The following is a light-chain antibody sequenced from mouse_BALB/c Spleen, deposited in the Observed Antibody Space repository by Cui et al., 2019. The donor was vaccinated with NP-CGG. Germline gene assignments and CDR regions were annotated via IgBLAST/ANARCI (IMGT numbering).Light chain of an antibody. CDR3: ALWYSNHWV. Sequence: QAVVTQESALTTSPGETVTLTCRSSIGAVTTSNYANWVQEKPDHLFTGLIGGTNNRAPGVPARFSGSLIGDKAALTITAAQTEDEAIYFCALWYSNHWVFGGGTKLTVL. J-gene: IGLJ1*01. CDR2: GTN. CDR1: IGAVTTSNY. V-gene: IGLV1*01.